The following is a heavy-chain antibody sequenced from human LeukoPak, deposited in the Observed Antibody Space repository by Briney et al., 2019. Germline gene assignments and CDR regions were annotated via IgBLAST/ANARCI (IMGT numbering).Heavy chain of an antibody. Sequence: GRSLRLSCAASGFTFSSYGMHWVRQAPGKGLEWVSAISGSGGSTYYADSVKGRFTISRDNSKNTLYLQMNSLRAEDTAVYYCAKDLVSGSGSYYTDYWGQGTLVTVSS. CDR2: ISGSGGST. D-gene: IGHD3-10*01. CDR3: AKDLVSGSGSYYTDY. CDR1: GFTFSSYG. V-gene: IGHV3-23*01. J-gene: IGHJ4*02.